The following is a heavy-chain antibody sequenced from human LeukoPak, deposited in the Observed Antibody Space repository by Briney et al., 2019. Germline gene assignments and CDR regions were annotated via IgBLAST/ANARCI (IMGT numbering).Heavy chain of an antibody. J-gene: IGHJ4*02. CDR2: IKQDGSEK. CDR1: GFIFSSYW. D-gene: IGHD3-10*01. Sequence: GGSLRLSCAASGFIFSSYWMSWVRQAPGKGLEWVANIKQDGSEKYYVDSVKGRLTISRDNAKNSLYLQMNSLRAEDTAVYYCARVTYYYGLGSYYAYFDSWGQGNLVTVSS. V-gene: IGHV3-7*01. CDR3: ARVTYYYGLGSYYAYFDS.